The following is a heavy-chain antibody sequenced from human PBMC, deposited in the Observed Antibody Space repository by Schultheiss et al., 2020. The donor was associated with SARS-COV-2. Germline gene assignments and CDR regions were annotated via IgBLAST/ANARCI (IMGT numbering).Heavy chain of an antibody. V-gene: IGHV4-31*03. CDR3: ARGRPTVTTPIDY. D-gene: IGHD4-17*01. CDR1: GGSISSGGYY. J-gene: IGHJ4*02. Sequence: SETLSLTCTVSGGSISSGGYYWSWIRQHPGKGLEWIGYIYYSGSTYYNPSLKSRVTISVDTSKNQFSLKLSSVTAADTAGYYCARGRPTVTTPIDYWGQGTLVTVSS. CDR2: IYYSGST.